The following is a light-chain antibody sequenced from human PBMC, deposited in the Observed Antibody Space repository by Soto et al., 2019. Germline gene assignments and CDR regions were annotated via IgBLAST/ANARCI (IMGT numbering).Light chain of an antibody. Sequence: EIVLTQSPGTLSLSPGERAILSCRASQSVSSSYLAWYQQKPGQAPRLLIYGASSRATGIPDRFSGSGSGTDFTLTISRLEPEDFAVYYCQQYDSSPPSWTFGQGTTVEVK. J-gene: IGKJ1*01. V-gene: IGKV3-20*01. CDR1: QSVSSSY. CDR2: GAS. CDR3: QQYDSSPPSWT.